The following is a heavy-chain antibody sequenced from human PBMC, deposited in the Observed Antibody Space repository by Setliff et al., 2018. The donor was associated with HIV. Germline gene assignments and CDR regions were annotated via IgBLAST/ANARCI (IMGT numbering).Heavy chain of an antibody. J-gene: IGHJ4*02. CDR1: GGTFSSYA. D-gene: IGHD3-16*01. CDR3: ARAGIQYDYVPGGY. Sequence: VASVKVSCKASGGTFSSYAISWVRQAPGQGLEWMGGIIPIFGTANYAQKFQGRVTITADESTSTAYMELSSLRSEDTAVYYCARAGIQYDYVPGGYWGQGTLVTVSS. CDR2: IIPIFGTA. V-gene: IGHV1-69*13.